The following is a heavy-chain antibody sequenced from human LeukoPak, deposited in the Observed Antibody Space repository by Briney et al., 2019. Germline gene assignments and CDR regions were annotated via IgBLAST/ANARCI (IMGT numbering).Heavy chain of an antibody. D-gene: IGHD1-26*01. J-gene: IGHJ4*02. CDR1: GFTFDAYG. CDR3: ARTRYSGSYGGADY. Sequence: GGSLRLSCAASGFTFDAYGMTWVRQAPGKGLEWVSGINWNGGSTGYADSVKGRFTISRDTAKESLYLQMNSLRAEDTAFYYRARTRYSGSYGGADYWGQGILVTVSS. V-gene: IGHV3-20*04. CDR2: INWNGGST.